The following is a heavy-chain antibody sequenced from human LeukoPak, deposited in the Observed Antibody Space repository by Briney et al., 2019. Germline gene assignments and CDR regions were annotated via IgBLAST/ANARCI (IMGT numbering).Heavy chain of an antibody. V-gene: IGHV4-59*01. CDR3: ARTWYFDL. CDR2: IYYSGNT. J-gene: IGHJ2*01. CDR1: GGSFSSYY. Sequence: SETLSLTCTVPGGSFSSYYCRWIRQPPGKGLEWIGYIYYSGNTNYNPSLKSRVTVSVDTSKNQFSLKLSSVTAADTAVYYCARTWYFDLWGRGTLVTVSS.